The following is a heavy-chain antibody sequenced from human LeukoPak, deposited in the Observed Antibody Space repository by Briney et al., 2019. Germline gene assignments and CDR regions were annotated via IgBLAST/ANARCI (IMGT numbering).Heavy chain of an antibody. J-gene: IGHJ5*02. CDR2: ISAYNGNT. V-gene: IGHV1-18*01. CDR3: ATYNVKPSGMASDWFDP. Sequence: ASVKVSCKASGYTFTSYGISWVRQAPGQGLEWMGWISAYNGNTNYAQKLQGRVTMTTDTSTSTAYMELRSLRSDDTAVYYCATYNVKPSGMASDWFDPWGQGTLVTVSS. D-gene: IGHD3-10*02. CDR1: GYTFTSYG.